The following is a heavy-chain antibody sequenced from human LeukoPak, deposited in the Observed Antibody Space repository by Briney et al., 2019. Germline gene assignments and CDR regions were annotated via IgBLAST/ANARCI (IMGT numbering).Heavy chain of an antibody. Sequence: PGGSLRLSCAASGFTFSDYYMSWLRQAPGKGLEGVSYISSSSSYTNYADSVKGRFTISRDNAKNSLYLQMNSLRAEDTAVYYCARVGYCSSTSCYERDYYYYGMDVWGKGTTVTVSS. V-gene: IGHV3-11*06. CDR2: ISSSSSYT. D-gene: IGHD2-2*01. CDR1: GFTFSDYY. CDR3: ARVGYCSSTSCYERDYYYYGMDV. J-gene: IGHJ6*04.